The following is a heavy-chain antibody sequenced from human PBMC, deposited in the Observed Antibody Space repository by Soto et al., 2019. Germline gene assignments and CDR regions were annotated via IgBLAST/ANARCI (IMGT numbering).Heavy chain of an antibody. J-gene: IGHJ4*02. V-gene: IGHV4-34*01. D-gene: IGHD3-10*01. CDR1: GGSFSGDD. CDR3: ARGDRRALRGGLGD. Sequence: XESLSVTCAVYGGSFSGDDWGWRRQPPGEVVCVGGGVTNSGSTNYNPSLKSRVTISVDTSKNQFSLKLSSVTAADTAVYYCARGDRRALRGGLGDWAQGTLVTVPS. CDR2: VTNSGST.